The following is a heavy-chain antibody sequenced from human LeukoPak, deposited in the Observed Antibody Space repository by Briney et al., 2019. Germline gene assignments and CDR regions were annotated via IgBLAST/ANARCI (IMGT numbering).Heavy chain of an antibody. J-gene: IGHJ4*02. CDR1: GYSISSGYY. D-gene: IGHD3-10*01. V-gene: IGHV4-38-2*02. Sequence: SETLSLTCTVSGYSISSGYYWGWIRQPPGKGLEWIGSIYHSGSTYYNPSLKSRVTISVDTSKNQFSLKLSSVTAADTAVYYCARDLGFGENYWGQGTLVTVSS. CDR3: ARDLGFGENY. CDR2: IYHSGST.